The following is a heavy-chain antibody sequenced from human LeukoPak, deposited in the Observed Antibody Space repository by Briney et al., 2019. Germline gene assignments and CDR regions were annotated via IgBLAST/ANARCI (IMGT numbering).Heavy chain of an antibody. CDR3: ATRGGDRDEYYFDY. V-gene: IGHV1-8*01. CDR1: GYTFTRYD. D-gene: IGHD5-24*01. Sequence: ASVKVSCKASGYTFTRYDINWVRQGTGQGLEWMGWMNPNSGNTGYAQKFQGRVTMTRNTSISTAYMELSSLRSEDTGVYYCATRGGDRDEYYFDYWGQGTLVTVSS. CDR2: MNPNSGNT. J-gene: IGHJ4*02.